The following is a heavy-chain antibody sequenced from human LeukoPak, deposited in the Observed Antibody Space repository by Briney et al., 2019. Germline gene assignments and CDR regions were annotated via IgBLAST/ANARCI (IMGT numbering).Heavy chain of an antibody. CDR2: ISGSGGIT. D-gene: IGHD2-2*01. V-gene: IGHV3-23*01. CDR1: GFTFSSYS. J-gene: IGHJ4*02. CDR3: ATRHCNSTSCKPLDY. Sequence: GGSLRLSCAASGFTFSSYSMSWVRQAPGRGLEGVSVISGSGGITHSTDSVKGRFTISRDNSKNTLSLQMNSLRAEDTAVYYCATRHCNSTSCKPLDYWGQGTLVTVSS.